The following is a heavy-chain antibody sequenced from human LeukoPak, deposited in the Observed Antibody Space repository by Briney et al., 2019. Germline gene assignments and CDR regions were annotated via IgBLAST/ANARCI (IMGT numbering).Heavy chain of an antibody. V-gene: IGHV1-18*04. J-gene: IGHJ4*02. CDR2: ISAYNGNT. CDR1: GYTFTDYY. CDR3: ARRYYDSSGFLGDFDY. D-gene: IGHD3-22*01. Sequence: ASVTVSCKASGYTFTDYYIHWVRQAPGQGLEWMGWISAYNGNTNYAQKLQGRVTMTTDTSTSTAYMELRSLRSDDTAVYYCARRYYDSSGFLGDFDYWGQGTLVTVSS.